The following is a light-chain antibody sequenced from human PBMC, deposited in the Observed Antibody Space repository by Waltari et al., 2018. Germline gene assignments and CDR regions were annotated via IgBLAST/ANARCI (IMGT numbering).Light chain of an antibody. J-gene: IGLJ2*01. V-gene: IGLV2-23*01. CDR2: EGT. CDR3: SSYARSDNSVL. Sequence: QSALTQPASVSGSPGQSITISCPVSTSAVGCYHLVSWYRQFPNKAPQLIIYEGTRRPSGVSSRFSASKSGNTASLTISGLQAEDEALYFCSSYARSDNSVLFGGGTQLSVL. CDR1: TSAVGCYHL.